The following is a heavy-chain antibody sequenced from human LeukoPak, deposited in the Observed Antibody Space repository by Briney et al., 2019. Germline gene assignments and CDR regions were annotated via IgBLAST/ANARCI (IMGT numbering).Heavy chain of an antibody. Sequence: GSSVKVSCKASGGTFSSYAISWVRQAPGQGLEWMGRIIPIFGTANYAQKFQGRVTITTDESTSTAYMELSSLRSEDTAVYYCATCPPYYYYYYMDVWGKGTTVTVSS. V-gene: IGHV1-69*05. CDR1: GGTFSSYA. CDR3: ATCPPYYYYYYMDV. J-gene: IGHJ6*03. CDR2: IIPIFGTA.